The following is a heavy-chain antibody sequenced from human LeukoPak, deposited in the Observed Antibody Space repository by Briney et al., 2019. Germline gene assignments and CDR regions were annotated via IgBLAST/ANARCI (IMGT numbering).Heavy chain of an antibody. J-gene: IGHJ4*02. CDR3: ASGYMYGGDF. CDR1: GFTFSSYE. V-gene: IGHV3-48*03. Sequence: GGSLRLSCAASGFTFSSYEMHWVRQAPGKGLEWVSHISSSGSNTHYTDSVKGRFTISRDNARNSLYMQMNSLRAEDTVVYYCASGYMYGGDFWGQGTLVTVSS. D-gene: IGHD5-18*01. CDR2: ISSSGSNT.